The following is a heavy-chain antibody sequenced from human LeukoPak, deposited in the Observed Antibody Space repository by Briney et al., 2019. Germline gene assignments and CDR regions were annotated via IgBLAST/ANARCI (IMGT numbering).Heavy chain of an antibody. D-gene: IGHD2-2*01. CDR2: IYSGGST. J-gene: IGHJ3*02. Sequence: GGSLRLSCAASGFTVSSNYTSWVRQAPGEGLEWVSVIYSGGSTYYADSVKGRFTISRDNSKNTLYLQMNSLRAEDTAVYYCARDYCSSTSCYSRLFAFDIWGQGTMVTVSS. CDR1: GFTVSSNY. CDR3: ARDYCSSTSCYSRLFAFDI. V-gene: IGHV3-53*01.